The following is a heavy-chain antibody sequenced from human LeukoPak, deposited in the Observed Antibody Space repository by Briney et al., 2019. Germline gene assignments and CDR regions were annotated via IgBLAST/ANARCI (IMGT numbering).Heavy chain of an antibody. CDR1: GYTFTDYY. CDR3: AREIGGATSFDY. Sequence: ASVKVSCKASGYTFTDYYMHWERQAPGQGFEWMGRITPNNGGTSYAQKFQGRVTMTRDTSISTAYMELSRLRSDDTAVYYCAREIGGATSFDYWGQGALVTVSS. J-gene: IGHJ4*02. V-gene: IGHV1-2*06. CDR2: ITPNNGGT. D-gene: IGHD1-26*01.